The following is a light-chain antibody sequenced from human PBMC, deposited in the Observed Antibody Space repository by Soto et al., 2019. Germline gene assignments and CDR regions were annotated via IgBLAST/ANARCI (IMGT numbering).Light chain of an antibody. CDR2: WAS. CDR3: HQYHSAPPA. J-gene: IGKJ1*01. Sequence: DIVMTQSPDSLAVSLGDRATINCKSSQSVFASHNNKNFLAWYQQRPGQPPKLLIYWASNREVGVPDRFSGRGSGTDFTLTISGLQAEDVAVYYCHQYHSAPPAFGQGTKVEIK. V-gene: IGKV4-1*01. CDR1: QSVFASHNNKNF.